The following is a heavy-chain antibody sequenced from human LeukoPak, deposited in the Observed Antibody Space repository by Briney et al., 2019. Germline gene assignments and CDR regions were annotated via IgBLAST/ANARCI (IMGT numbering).Heavy chain of an antibody. CDR2: IYYSGST. CDR3: ARVRGGSYSSGWYRFDY. D-gene: IGHD6-19*01. J-gene: IGHJ4*02. CDR1: GGSISSSSYY. V-gene: IGHV4-39*07. Sequence: SETLSLTCTVSGGSISSSSYYWGWIRQPPGKGLERIGSIYYSGSTYYNPSLKSRVTISVDTSKNQFSLKLSSVTAADTAVYYCARVRGGSYSSGWYRFDYWGQGILVTVSS.